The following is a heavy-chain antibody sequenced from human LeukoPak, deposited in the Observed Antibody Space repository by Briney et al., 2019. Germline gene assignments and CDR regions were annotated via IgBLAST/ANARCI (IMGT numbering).Heavy chain of an antibody. CDR1: GGSFSGYY. V-gene: IGHV4-34*01. Sequence: SETLSLTCAVYGGSFSGYYWSWIRQPPGKGLEWIGEINHSGSTNYNPSLKSRVTIPVDTSKNQFSLKLSSVTAADTAVYYCARGFRVRGVILWFDPWGQGTLVTVSS. J-gene: IGHJ5*02. CDR2: INHSGST. D-gene: IGHD3-10*01. CDR3: ARGFRVRGVILWFDP.